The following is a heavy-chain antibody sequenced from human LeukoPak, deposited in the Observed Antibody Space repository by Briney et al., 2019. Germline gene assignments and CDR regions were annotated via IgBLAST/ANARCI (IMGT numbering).Heavy chain of an antibody. V-gene: IGHV4-4*07. CDR2: IYTSGST. CDR1: GGSISSYY. J-gene: IGHJ3*02. Sequence: SETLSLTCTVSGGSISSYYCSWIRQPAGKGLEWIGRIYTSGSTNYNPSLKSRVTMSVDTSKNQFSLKLSSVTAADTAVYYCARQCDPYYDILTGYYTGDAFDIWGQGKMVTVSS. D-gene: IGHD3-9*01. CDR3: ARQCDPYYDILTGYYTGDAFDI.